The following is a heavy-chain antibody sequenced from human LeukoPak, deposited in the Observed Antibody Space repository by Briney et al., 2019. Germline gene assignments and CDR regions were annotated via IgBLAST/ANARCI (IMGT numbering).Heavy chain of an antibody. Sequence: PSETLSLTCAVYGESFSGYFWNWIRQPPGKGLEWIGEINHSGSTSNRNPSLKSRVTMSVDTSKNQFSLKLSSVTAADTAVYYCARKSGYARDYWGQGNLVTVSS. CDR3: ARKSGYARDY. CDR1: GESFSGYF. D-gene: IGHD5-12*01. V-gene: IGHV4-34*01. J-gene: IGHJ4*02. CDR2: INHSGSTS.